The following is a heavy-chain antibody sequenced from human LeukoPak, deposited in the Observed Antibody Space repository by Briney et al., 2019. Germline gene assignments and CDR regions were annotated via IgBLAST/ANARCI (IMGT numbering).Heavy chain of an antibody. D-gene: IGHD1-14*01. CDR2: INSDESST. Sequence: GGSLRLSCAASGFTFSNYWMYWVRQSPGKGLVWVSRINSDESSTSYAGSVTGRFTISRDNTKNTLYLQMHSLRAEDTAVYYCARGDPERGVWYFDLWGRGTLVTVSS. J-gene: IGHJ2*01. CDR3: ARGDPERGVWYFDL. CDR1: GFTFSNYW. V-gene: IGHV3-74*01.